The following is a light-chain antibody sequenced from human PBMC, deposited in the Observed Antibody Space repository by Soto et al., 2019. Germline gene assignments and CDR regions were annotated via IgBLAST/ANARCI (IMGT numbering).Light chain of an antibody. J-gene: IGKJ1*01. V-gene: IGKV3-20*01. CDR2: GAS. Sequence: EIVLTQSPGTLSLSPGERATLSCRASQSVSSSYLAWYQQKPGQATRLLIYGASSRATGIPDRFSGSGSGTDFTLTISRLVPEDFAVYYCQQYGDSPRTFGQGTKVDIK. CDR1: QSVSSSY. CDR3: QQYGDSPRT.